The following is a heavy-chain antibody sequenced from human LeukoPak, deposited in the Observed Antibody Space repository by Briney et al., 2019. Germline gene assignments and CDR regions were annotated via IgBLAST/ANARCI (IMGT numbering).Heavy chain of an antibody. CDR2: INPSSGGT. J-gene: IGHJ4*02. CDR3: ARIPPTVTTNYYFDY. Sequence: ASVKVSCKASGYTVTGYYMHWVRQAPGQGLEWRGWINPSSGGTNYSQKFQGRVTMTRDTSISTAYMELSRLRSDHTALYYCARIPPTVTTNYYFDYWGQGTLVTVSS. D-gene: IGHD4-17*01. CDR1: GYTVTGYY. V-gene: IGHV1-2*02.